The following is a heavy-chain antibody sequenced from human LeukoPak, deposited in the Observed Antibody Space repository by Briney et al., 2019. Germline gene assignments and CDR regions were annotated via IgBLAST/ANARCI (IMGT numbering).Heavy chain of an antibody. Sequence: ASVTVSCKASGYTFTSYDINWVRQAPGQGLEWMGWMNPNSGNTGYAQKFQGRVTMTRSTSISTAYMELSSLRFEDTAVYYCTRSVRNGHIDYWGQGTLVTVSS. J-gene: IGHJ4*02. D-gene: IGHD2-21*01. V-gene: IGHV1-8*01. CDR3: TRSVRNGHIDY. CDR2: MNPNSGNT. CDR1: GYTFTSYD.